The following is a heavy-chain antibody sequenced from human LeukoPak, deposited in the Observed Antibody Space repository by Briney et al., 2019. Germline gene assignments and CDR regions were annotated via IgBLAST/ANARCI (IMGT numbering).Heavy chain of an antibody. CDR2: IYYTGST. Sequence: SETLSLTCTVSGGSVSNSYWSWIRQPPGKGLEWLGYIYYTGSTSYNPSLKSRVTMSVDTSKNQFSLKLSSVTAADTAVYYCARDTYYYDSSGPVFDYWGQGTLVTVSS. CDR3: ARDTYYYDSSGPVFDY. V-gene: IGHV4-59*02. J-gene: IGHJ4*02. CDR1: GGSVSNSY. D-gene: IGHD3-22*01.